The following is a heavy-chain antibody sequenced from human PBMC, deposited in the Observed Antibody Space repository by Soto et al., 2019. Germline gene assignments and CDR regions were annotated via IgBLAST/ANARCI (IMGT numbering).Heavy chain of an antibody. CDR3: AKTQTFNGYYGGFDA. CDR1: GFSFAGYA. CDR2: VRGGGAST. J-gene: IGHJ4*02. Sequence: GGSLRLSCAATGFSFAGYALTWVRQAPGKGLEWLSAVRGGGASTYYADSVRGRFSISRDVSGNMIYLQLNRLTAGDTATYYCAKTQTFNGYYGGFDAWGQGTRVTVSS. V-gene: IGHV3-23*01. D-gene: IGHD3-3*01.